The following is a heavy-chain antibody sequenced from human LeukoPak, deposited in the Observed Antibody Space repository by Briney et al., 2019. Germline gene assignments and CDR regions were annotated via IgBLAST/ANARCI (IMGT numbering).Heavy chain of an antibody. CDR2: IWFDGTNK. D-gene: IGHD6-19*01. V-gene: IGHV3-33*06. Sequence: GRSLRLSCAASGFTFSNYAMHWVRQAPGTGLELVAVIWFDGTNKYYGDSVRGRFTISRDNSKNRLYLQMNSLRAEDTAVYYCAKARGSGWHDPWYLDNWGQGTLVTVSS. CDR3: AKARGSGWHDPWYLDN. J-gene: IGHJ4*02. CDR1: GFTFSNYA.